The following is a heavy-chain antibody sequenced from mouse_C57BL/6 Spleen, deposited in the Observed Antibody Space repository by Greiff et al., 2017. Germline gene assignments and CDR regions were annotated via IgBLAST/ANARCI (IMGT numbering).Heavy chain of an antibody. J-gene: IGHJ4*01. CDR1: GYTFTSYW. V-gene: IGHV1-52*01. Sequence: QVQLQQPGAELVRPGSSVKLSCKASGYTFTSYWMHWVKQRPIQGLEWIGNIDPSDSETHYNQQFKDKATLTVDKSSSTAYMQLSSLTSEDSAVYYCARGGIPHYAMDYWGQGTSVTVSS. CDR3: ARGGIPHYAMDY. CDR2: IDPSDSET.